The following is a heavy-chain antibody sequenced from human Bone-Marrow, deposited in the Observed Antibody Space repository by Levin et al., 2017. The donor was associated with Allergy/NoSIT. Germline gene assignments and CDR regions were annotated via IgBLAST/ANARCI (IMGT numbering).Heavy chain of an antibody. D-gene: IGHD6-19*01. Sequence: SETLSLICTVSGGSVSSSVYYWGWIRQPPGRGLEWIGSIYSGGTTYYNPSLKSRVTMSVDTSKNQFSLRLTSVAATDTAMYYCARHSSGGTGDWFDPWGQGTLVIVPS. V-gene: IGHV4-39*01. J-gene: IGHJ5*02. CDR3: ARHSSGGTGDWFDP. CDR2: IYSGGTT. CDR1: GGSVSSSVYY.